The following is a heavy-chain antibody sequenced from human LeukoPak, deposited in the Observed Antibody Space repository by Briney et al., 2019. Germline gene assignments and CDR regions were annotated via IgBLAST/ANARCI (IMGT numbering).Heavy chain of an antibody. CDR3: AREGDSSGPSVGLDY. V-gene: IGHV3-48*02. CDR2: MSSSSTSI. J-gene: IGHJ4*02. CDR1: GFTFSSYS. D-gene: IGHD3-22*01. Sequence: GGSLRLSCAASGFTFSSYSMNWVRQAPGKGLEWVSYMSSSSTSIYHADSVEGRFTISRDDAKNTLDLQMNRLRDEDTAVYYCAREGDSSGPSVGLDYWGQGTLVTVSS.